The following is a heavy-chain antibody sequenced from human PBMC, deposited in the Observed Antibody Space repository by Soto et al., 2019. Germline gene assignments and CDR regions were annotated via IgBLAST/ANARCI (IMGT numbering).Heavy chain of an antibody. CDR3: ARDQTYQDYDYYYYYGMDV. V-gene: IGHV1-3*01. D-gene: IGHD2-2*01. CDR2: INAGKGNT. Sequence: ASVKVSCKASGYTFTKYIIHWVRQAPGQRLEWMGWINAGKGNTKYSQKFQGRVTMTRDTSTSTVYMELSSLRSEDTAVYYCARDQTYQDYDYYYYYGMDVWGQGTTVTVSS. CDR1: GYTFTKYI. J-gene: IGHJ6*02.